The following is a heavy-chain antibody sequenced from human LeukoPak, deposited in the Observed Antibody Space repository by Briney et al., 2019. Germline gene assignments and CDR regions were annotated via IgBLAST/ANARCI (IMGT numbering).Heavy chain of an antibody. CDR3: ARAELMTTVTTYFDY. V-gene: IGHV3-21*01. CDR1: GYPFSGSD. Sequence: SGGSLRLSCAASGYPFSGSDIHRVRQAPGKGLEWVSSITSSGPYIYYADSVKGRFTISRDNAKNSLYLQMNSLRAEDTAVYYCARAELMTTVTTYFDYWGQGTLVTVSS. J-gene: IGHJ4*02. D-gene: IGHD4-17*01. CDR2: ITSSGPYI.